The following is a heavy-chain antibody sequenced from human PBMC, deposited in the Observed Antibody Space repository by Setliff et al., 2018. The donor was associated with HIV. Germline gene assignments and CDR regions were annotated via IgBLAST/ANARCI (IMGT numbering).Heavy chain of an antibody. J-gene: IGHJ4*02. Sequence: SETLSLTCTVSGPSINIHYWSWIRQSPGKAFEWIGYIYPTGSTNYNPSLQSRVTISMVASRNQFSLKVTSVTAADTAVYYCAKGAGFYGDYTFDHWGQGRQVTV. CDR1: GPSINIHY. V-gene: IGHV4-59*11. D-gene: IGHD4-17*01. CDR2: IYPTGST. CDR3: AKGAGFYGDYTFDH.